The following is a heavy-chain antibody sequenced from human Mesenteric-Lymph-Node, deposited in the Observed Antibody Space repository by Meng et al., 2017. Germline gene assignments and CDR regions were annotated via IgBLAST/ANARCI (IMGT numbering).Heavy chain of an antibody. CDR3: ARDSRIVGATTLGY. J-gene: IGHJ4*02. CDR1: GYTFTSYG. CDR2: ISAYNGNT. V-gene: IGHV1-18*01. Sequence: HVQLVQSGAEVKQPGASVKVSCKASGYTFTSYGISWVRQAPGQGLEWMGWISAYNGNTNYAQKLQGRVTMTTDTSTSTAYMELRSLRSDDTAVYYCARDSRIVGATTLGYWGQGTLVTVSS. D-gene: IGHD1-26*01.